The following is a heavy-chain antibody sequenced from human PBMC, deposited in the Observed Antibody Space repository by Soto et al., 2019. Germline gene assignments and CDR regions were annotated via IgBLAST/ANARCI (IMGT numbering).Heavy chain of an antibody. Sequence: PGESLKISCKGSGYSFTSYWIGWVRQMPGKGLEWMGIICPGDSDTRYSPSFQGQVTISADKSISTAYLQWSSLKASDTAMYYCASTLTYYYGSGSYPHAFDIWGQGTMVTVSS. CDR3: ASTLTYYYGSGSYPHAFDI. J-gene: IGHJ3*02. V-gene: IGHV5-51*01. D-gene: IGHD3-10*01. CDR1: GYSFTSYW. CDR2: ICPGDSDT.